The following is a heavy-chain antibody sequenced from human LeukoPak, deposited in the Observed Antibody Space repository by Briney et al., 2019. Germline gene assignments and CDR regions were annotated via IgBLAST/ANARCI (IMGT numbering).Heavy chain of an antibody. D-gene: IGHD6-13*01. CDR1: GGSISSSSYY. CDR2: IYYSGST. J-gene: IGHJ4*02. CDR3: ARRLGAADS. V-gene: IGHV4-39*01. Sequence: PSETLSLTCTVSGGSISSSSYYWGWIRQPPGTGLEWIGSIYYSGSTYYNPSLKSRVTISVDTSKNQFSLKLSSVTAADTAVYYCARRLGAADSWGQGTLVTVSS.